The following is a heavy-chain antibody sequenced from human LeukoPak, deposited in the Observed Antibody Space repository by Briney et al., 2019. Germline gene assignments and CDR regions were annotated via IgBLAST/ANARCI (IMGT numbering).Heavy chain of an antibody. Sequence: SEPLSLTCTVSGGPISSYYWIWIRQPAGKGLEWIGRIYTCGSTIYNPSLKSRVTMSVDTSKNQFSLKLSSVTAADTAVYYCAREVYYYGSGSYYTLKWFDPWGQGTLVTVSS. V-gene: IGHV4-4*07. CDR1: GGPISSYY. CDR2: IYTCGST. CDR3: AREVYYYGSGSYYTLKWFDP. D-gene: IGHD3-10*01. J-gene: IGHJ5*02.